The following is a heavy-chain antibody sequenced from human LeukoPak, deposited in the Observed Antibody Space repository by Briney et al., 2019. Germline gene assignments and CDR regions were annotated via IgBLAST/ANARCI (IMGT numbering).Heavy chain of an antibody. J-gene: IGHJ3*01. Sequence: ASVKVSCKATGYRFTRYYMHWVRHAPGQGLEWVGWINPKSGGTNYAQRFQGRVTMTSVTSISTAYMELSRLRSDDTAIYFCARRGATGTFDFWGQGTMVTVSS. V-gene: IGHV1-2*02. CDR1: GYRFTRYY. CDR2: INPKSGGT. D-gene: IGHD5-24*01. CDR3: ARRGATGTFDF.